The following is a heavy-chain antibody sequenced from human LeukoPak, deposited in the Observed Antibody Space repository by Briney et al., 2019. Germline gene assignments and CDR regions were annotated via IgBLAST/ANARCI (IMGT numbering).Heavy chain of an antibody. Sequence: SETLSLTCAVYGGSFSGYYWSWIRQPPGKGLEWIGEINHSRSTNYNPSLKSRVTISVDTSKNQFSLKLSSVTAADTAVYFCARHMPWELPPGAYDYWGQGSLVTVSS. CDR3: ARHMPWELPPGAYDY. V-gene: IGHV4-34*01. D-gene: IGHD1-26*01. CDR2: INHSRST. J-gene: IGHJ4*02. CDR1: GGSFSGYY.